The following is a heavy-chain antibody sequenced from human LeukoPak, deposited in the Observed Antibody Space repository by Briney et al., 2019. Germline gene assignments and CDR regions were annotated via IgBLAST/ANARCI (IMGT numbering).Heavy chain of an antibody. D-gene: IGHD2-2*01. V-gene: IGHV1-2*02. CDR2: INPNSGGT. CDR3: ARDACNSPNCSIAGFDP. CDR1: GYTLTGYY. J-gene: IGHJ5*02. Sequence: ASVKVSCKASGYTLTGYYMHWVRQAPGQGLEWMGWINPNSGGTNYAQKFQGRVTMTRDTSISTAYMELSRLRSDDTAVYYCARDACNSPNCSIAGFDPWGQGTLVTVSS.